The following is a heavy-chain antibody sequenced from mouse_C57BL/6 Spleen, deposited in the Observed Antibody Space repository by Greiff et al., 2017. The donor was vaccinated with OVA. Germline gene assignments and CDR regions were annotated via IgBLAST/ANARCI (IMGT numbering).Heavy chain of an antibody. CDR3: ARSRDSYLFAW. CDR2: IYNGNGYT. D-gene: IGHD2-12*01. V-gene: IGHV1-58*01. J-gene: IGHJ3*01. Sequence: VQLQQSGAELVRPGASVKMSCKTSGYTFTSYGINWVKQRPGQGLEWIGDIYNGNGYTKYNEKFKGKATLTSDTSSSTAYMQLSSLTSEDSAIYYCARSRDSYLFAWWGQGTLVTVSA. CDR1: GYTFTSYG.